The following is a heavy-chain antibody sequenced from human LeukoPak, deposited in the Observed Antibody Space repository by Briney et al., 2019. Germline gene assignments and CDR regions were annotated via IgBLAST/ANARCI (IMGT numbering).Heavy chain of an antibody. CDR2: ISWNSGSI. CDR1: GFTFDDYV. J-gene: IGHJ4*02. Sequence: PGRSLRLSCAASGFTFDDYVMHWVRQPPGKGLEWVSGISWNSGSIAYSDSVKGRFTISRDNAKNSLCLQMNSLRAEDTALYYCAKDSRYSSGWASFDYWGQGTLVTVSS. V-gene: IGHV3-9*01. D-gene: IGHD6-19*01. CDR3: AKDSRYSSGWASFDY.